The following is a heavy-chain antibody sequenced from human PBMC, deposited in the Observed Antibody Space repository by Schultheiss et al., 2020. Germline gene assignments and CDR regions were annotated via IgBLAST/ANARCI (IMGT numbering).Heavy chain of an antibody. CDR2: IYYSGST. Sequence: SETLSLTCTVSGGSISSSSYYWGWIRQPPGKGLEWIGSIYYSGSTYYNPSLKSRVTISVDTSKNQFSLKLSSVTAADTAVYYCARERDCTGGVCYIDEQDYWGQGTLVTVSS. J-gene: IGHJ4*02. D-gene: IGHD2-8*02. CDR3: ARERDCTGGVCYIDEQDY. V-gene: IGHV4-39*07. CDR1: GGSISSSSYY.